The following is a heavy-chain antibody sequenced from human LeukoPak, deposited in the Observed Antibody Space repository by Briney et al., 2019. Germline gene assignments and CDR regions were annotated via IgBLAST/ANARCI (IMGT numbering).Heavy chain of an antibody. CDR2: MSTSGGT. J-gene: IGHJ4*02. D-gene: IGHD6-19*01. V-gene: IGHV4-4*07. CDR1: GGSNSTYY. Sequence: SETLSLTCTVSGGSNSTYYWSWIRQPAGEGLEWIGRMSTSGGTNYNPSLKSRVTMSVDTSKNQFSLKLNSVTAADTAVYYCARVSRGWNYVDYWGQGTLVTVSS. CDR3: ARVSRGWNYVDY.